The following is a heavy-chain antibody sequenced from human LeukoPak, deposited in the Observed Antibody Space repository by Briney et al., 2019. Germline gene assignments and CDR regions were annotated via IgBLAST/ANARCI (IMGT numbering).Heavy chain of an antibody. CDR1: GGSISRYY. D-gene: IGHD6-13*01. V-gene: IGHV4-59*08. J-gene: IGHJ4*02. CDR2: IDDSGNT. CDR3: ARQEYSSSWFFDY. Sequence: SETLSLTCTVSGGSISRYYWSWIRRPPGKGLEWIGYIDDSGNTNYNPSLKSQVTISVDKSKNQFSLKLSSVTAADTAVYYCARQEYSSSWFFDYWGQGTLVTVSS.